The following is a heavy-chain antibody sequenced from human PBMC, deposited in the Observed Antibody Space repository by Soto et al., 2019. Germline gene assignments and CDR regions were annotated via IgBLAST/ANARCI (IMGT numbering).Heavy chain of an antibody. V-gene: IGHV4-59*01. D-gene: IGHD6-13*01. CDR3: AKYRRTAAEGYTLDY. CDR2: IYYTGST. Sequence: NPSETLSLTCTVSGDSINNYYWTWIRQPPGKTLEWIGYIYYTGSTTYNPSLESRVTMSVDASRNQFSLKLSSVNAADTAVYYCAKYRRTAAEGYTLDYWGRGTLVTVSS. CDR1: GDSINNYY. J-gene: IGHJ4*02.